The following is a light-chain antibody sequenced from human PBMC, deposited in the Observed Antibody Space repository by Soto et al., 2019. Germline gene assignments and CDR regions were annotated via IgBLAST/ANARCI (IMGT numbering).Light chain of an antibody. CDR3: QQYYSTPLP. Sequence: DIVMTQSPDSLAVSLGERATINCKSSQSVLYSSNNKNYLAWYQRKPGQPPKLLIYWASTRESGVPDRFSGSGSGTDFTLTISSLQAEDVAVYYCQQYYSTPLPFGGGTKVEIK. CDR2: WAS. CDR1: QSVLYSSNNKNY. J-gene: IGKJ4*01. V-gene: IGKV4-1*01.